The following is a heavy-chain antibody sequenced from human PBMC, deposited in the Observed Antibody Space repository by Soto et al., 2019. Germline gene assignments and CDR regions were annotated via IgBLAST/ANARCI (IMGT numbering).Heavy chain of an antibody. CDR3: ARDKADYDFWSGYRAATNYYYYYGMDV. D-gene: IGHD3-3*01. J-gene: IGHJ6*02. Sequence: PSETLSLTCTVSGGSISSGGYYWSWIRQHPGKGLEWIGYIYYSGSTYYNPSLKSRVTISVDTSKNQFSLKLSSVTAADTAVYYCARDKADYDFWSGYRAATNYYYYYGMDVWGQGTTVTVS. CDR2: IYYSGST. V-gene: IGHV4-31*03. CDR1: GGSISSGGYY.